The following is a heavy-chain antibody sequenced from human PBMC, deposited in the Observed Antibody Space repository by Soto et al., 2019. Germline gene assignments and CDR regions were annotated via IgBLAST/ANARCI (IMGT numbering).Heavy chain of an antibody. CDR3: ARGWIGRWLRQPDDY. Sequence: GGSLRLSCAASGFTFSSYSMKWVRQVPGKGLEWVSSISSSSSYIDYADSVKGRFTISRDNAKNSLYLQMNSLRAEDTAVYYCARGWIGRWLRQPDDYWGQGAPVTASS. J-gene: IGHJ4*02. CDR1: GFTFSSYS. D-gene: IGHD5-12*01. CDR2: ISSSSSYI. V-gene: IGHV3-21*01.